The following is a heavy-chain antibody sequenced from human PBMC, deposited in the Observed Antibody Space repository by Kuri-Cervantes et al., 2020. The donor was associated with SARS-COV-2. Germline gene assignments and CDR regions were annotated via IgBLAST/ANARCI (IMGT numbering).Heavy chain of an antibody. J-gene: IGHJ6*03. CDR3: ARESVRAASMDV. Sequence: ASVKVSCKASGYTFTGYYMHWVRQAPGQGLEWMGWINPNSGGTNYAQKFQGRVTMTRDTSISTAYMELSRLRSDDTAVYYCARESVRAASMDVWGKGTTVTVSS. CDR2: INPNSGGT. CDR1: GYTFTGYY. V-gene: IGHV1-2*02. D-gene: IGHD6-13*01.